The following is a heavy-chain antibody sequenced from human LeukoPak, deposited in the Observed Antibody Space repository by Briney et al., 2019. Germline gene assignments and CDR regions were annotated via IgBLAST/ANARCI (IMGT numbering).Heavy chain of an antibody. CDR2: INPNSGGT. D-gene: IGHD3-10*01. V-gene: IGHV1-2*02. CDR3: ARGGFFGELC. Sequence: ASVKVSCKASGYTFTSYGISWVRQAPGQGLEWMGWINPNSGGTNYAQKFQGRVTMTRDTSISTAYMELSRLRSDDTAVYYCARGGFFGELCWGQGTLVTVSS. J-gene: IGHJ4*02. CDR1: GYTFTSYG.